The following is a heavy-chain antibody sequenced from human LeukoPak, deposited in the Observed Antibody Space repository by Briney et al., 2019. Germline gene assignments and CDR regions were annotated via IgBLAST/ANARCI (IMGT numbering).Heavy chain of an antibody. D-gene: IGHD5-24*01. Sequence: SETLSLTCPLSAGSISSRSYYWGWIRQPPGKGLEWFGGIYYSGSTYYNPSLKSRVTISVDTSKNQFSLKLSSATAADTAVYYCARLRRDGYIESAFDIWGQGTMVTVSS. CDR1: AGSISSRSYY. J-gene: IGHJ3*02. CDR3: ARLRRDGYIESAFDI. CDR2: IYYSGST. V-gene: IGHV4-39*07.